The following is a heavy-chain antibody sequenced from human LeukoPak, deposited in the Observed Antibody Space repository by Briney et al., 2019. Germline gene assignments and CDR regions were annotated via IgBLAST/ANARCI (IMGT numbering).Heavy chain of an antibody. J-gene: IGHJ4*02. V-gene: IGHV3-30-3*01. CDR3: ARWSGTAMVLDY. CDR2: ISYDGSNK. CDR1: GFTFSSYA. D-gene: IGHD5-18*01. Sequence: GGSLRLSCAASGFTFSSYAMHWVRQAPGKGLEWVAVISYDGSNKYYADSVKGRFTISRDNSKNTLYLQMNILRAEDTAVYYCARWSGTAMVLDYWGQGTLVTVST.